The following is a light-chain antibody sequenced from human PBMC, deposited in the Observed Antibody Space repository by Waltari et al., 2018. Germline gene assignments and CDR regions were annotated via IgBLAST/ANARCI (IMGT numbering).Light chain of an antibody. Sequence: QSALTQPPSVSGSPGQSITISCTGTSSYIGRYNFVSWYQHHPEKAPKLLIFEVTNRPSGVSNRFSGSKSGNTASLTISGLQTDDEADYYCSSYRYRRSLVFGGGTKVTVL. J-gene: IGLJ2*01. CDR1: SSYIGRYNF. CDR3: SSYRYRRSLV. V-gene: IGLV2-14*01. CDR2: EVT.